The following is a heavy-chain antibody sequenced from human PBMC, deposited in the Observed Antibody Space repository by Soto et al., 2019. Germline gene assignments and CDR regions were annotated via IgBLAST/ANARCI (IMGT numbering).Heavy chain of an antibody. J-gene: IGHJ5*02. D-gene: IGHD6-13*01. V-gene: IGHV1-18*01. CDR1: GYSFTSYG. CDR2: INTYNGNT. CDR3: ARDPAAGDWFDP. Sequence: QVQLVQSGAEVKKPGGSVKVACKASGYSFTSYGITWVREAPGQGLEWMGWINTYNGNTNYAQKLQGRVTMTTDTSTSTADMELRSLRYDDTAVYYCARDPAAGDWFDPWGQGTLVTVSS.